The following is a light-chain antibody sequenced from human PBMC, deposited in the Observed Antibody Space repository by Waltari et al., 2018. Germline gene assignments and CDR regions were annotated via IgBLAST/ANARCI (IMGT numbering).Light chain of an antibody. Sequence: QSVLTQPPSASGTPGQRVTISCSGSSSDIGINIVNWYQQLPGTAPKLLIYNNNQRPSAVPDRFSGSNSGPSSALSISGLQSEDEATYYCAAWEDSQNGVVFGGGTKLTV. J-gene: IGLJ2*01. CDR3: AAWEDSQNGVV. CDR1: SSDIGINI. CDR2: NNN. V-gene: IGLV1-44*01.